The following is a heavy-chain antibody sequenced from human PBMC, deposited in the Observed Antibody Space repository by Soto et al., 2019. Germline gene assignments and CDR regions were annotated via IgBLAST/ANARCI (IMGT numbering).Heavy chain of an antibody. CDR2: IYYSGST. D-gene: IGHD3-10*01. Sequence: SETLSLTCTVSGGSISSYYWSWIRQPPGKGLEWIGYIYYSGSTNYNPSLKSRVTISVDTSKNQFSLKLSSVTAADTAVYYCARDRPSMVRGGNYYYYYGMDVWGQGTTVTVSS. J-gene: IGHJ6*02. CDR3: ARDRPSMVRGGNYYYYYGMDV. V-gene: IGHV4-59*01. CDR1: GGSISSYY.